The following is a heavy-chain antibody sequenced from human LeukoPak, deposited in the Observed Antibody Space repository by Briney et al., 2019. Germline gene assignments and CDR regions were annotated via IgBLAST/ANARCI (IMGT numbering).Heavy chain of an antibody. Sequence: GASVKVSCKASGYTFTGYYMHWVRQAPGQGLEWMGWINPNSGGTNYAQKFQGRLTMTRDTSISTAYMELSRLRSDDTAVYYCARGKRGYCSSTSCRERYYFDYWGQGTLVTVSS. V-gene: IGHV1-2*02. CDR1: GYTFTGYY. J-gene: IGHJ4*02. D-gene: IGHD2-2*01. CDR3: ARGKRGYCSSTSCRERYYFDY. CDR2: INPNSGGT.